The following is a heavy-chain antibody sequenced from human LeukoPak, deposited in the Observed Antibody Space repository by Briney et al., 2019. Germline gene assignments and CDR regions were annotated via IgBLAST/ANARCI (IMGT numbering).Heavy chain of an antibody. CDR1: GDSFTSYW. Sequence: GESLKISCKGSGDSFTSYWIGWLRQMPGKALEWMGIIYAGDSDTRYSPSFQGQVTISADKSISTAYLQWSSLKASDTAMYYCARQYCSSTSCYYGMDVWGQGTTVTVSS. CDR3: ARQYCSSTSCYYGMDV. D-gene: IGHD2-2*01. CDR2: IYAGDSDT. V-gene: IGHV5-51*01. J-gene: IGHJ6*02.